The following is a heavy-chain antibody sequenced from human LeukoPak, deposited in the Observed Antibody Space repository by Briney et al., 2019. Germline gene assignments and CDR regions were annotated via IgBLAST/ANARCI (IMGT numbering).Heavy chain of an antibody. D-gene: IGHD3-10*01. CDR2: IYYTGST. J-gene: IGHJ3*02. Sequence: PSETLSLTCTVSGGSITSSTYYWGWIRQPPGKGLEWIGSIYYTGSTYYNPSLKSRVTISIGTSKNQFSLNLTSVTAADTAVYFCARDKIVRAAHDAFDIWGQGTMVTVSS. V-gene: IGHV4-39*07. CDR3: ARDKIVRAAHDAFDI. CDR1: GGSITSSTYY.